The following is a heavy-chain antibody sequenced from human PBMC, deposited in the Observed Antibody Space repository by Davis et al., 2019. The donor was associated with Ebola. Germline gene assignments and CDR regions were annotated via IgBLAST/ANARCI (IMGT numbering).Heavy chain of an antibody. D-gene: IGHD1-26*01. J-gene: IGHJ6*02. CDR1: GFTFSSYA. Sequence: PGGSLRLSCAASGFTFSSYAMSWVRQAPGKGLVWVSRISGYDSSTEYADFVKGRFTVSGDNARKTMYLQMNSLRAEDTAVYYCVTFAGTDHYNYYYGMDVWGQGTTVTVSS. CDR3: VTFAGTDHYNYYYGMDV. V-gene: IGHV3-23*01. CDR2: ISGYDSST.